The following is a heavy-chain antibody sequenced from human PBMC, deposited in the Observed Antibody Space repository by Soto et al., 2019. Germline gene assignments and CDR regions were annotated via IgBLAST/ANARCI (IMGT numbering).Heavy chain of an antibody. D-gene: IGHD6-13*01. J-gene: IGHJ4*02. Sequence: GGSLRLSCAASGFTFSSYSMYWVRQAPGKGLEWVSSISSSSSYIYYADSVKGRFTISRDNAKNSLYLQMNSLRAEDTAVYYCARDGSIAAAEFDYWGQGTLVTVSS. V-gene: IGHV3-21*01. CDR3: ARDGSIAAAEFDY. CDR1: GFTFSSYS. CDR2: ISSSSSYI.